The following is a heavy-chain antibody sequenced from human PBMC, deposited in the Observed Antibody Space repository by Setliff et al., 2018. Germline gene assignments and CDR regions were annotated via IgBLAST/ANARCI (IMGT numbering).Heavy chain of an antibody. V-gene: IGHV3-48*01. Sequence: GGSLRLSCAASGFTFSSYSMNRVRQAPGKGLEWVSYISSSSSSIYYADSVKGRFTISIDNAKNSLYLQMNSMRADDTAVYYCARDQGIGLSGSYSFFDYWGQGTLVTVSS. CDR2: ISSSSSSI. CDR3: ARDQGIGLSGSYSFFDY. J-gene: IGHJ4*02. D-gene: IGHD3-3*01. CDR1: GFTFSSYS.